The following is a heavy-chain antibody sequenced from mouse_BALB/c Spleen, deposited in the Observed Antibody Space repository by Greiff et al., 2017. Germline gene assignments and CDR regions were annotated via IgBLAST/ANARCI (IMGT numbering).Heavy chain of an antibody. CDR3: TRVGTLYYFDY. D-gene: IGHD3-3*01. Sequence: EVQRVESGGGLVKPGGSLKLSCAASGFTFSSYTMSWVRQTPEKRLEWVATISSGGSYTYYPDSVKGRFTISRDNAKNTLYLQMSSLKSEDTAMYYCTRVGTLYYFDYWGQGTTLTVSS. J-gene: IGHJ2*01. CDR1: GFTFSSYT. V-gene: IGHV5-6-4*01. CDR2: ISSGGSYT.